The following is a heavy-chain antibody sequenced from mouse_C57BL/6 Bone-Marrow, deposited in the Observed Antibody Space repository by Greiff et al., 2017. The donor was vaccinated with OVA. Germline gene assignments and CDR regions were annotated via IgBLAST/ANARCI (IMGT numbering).Heavy chain of an antibody. D-gene: IGHD2-5*01. CDR3: VRERSNPYAMDY. J-gene: IGHJ4*01. CDR1: GFTFNTYA. Sequence: DVQLQESGGGLVQPKGSLKLSCAASGFTFNTYAMHWVRQAPGKGLEWVARIRSKSSNYATYYADSVKDRFTISRDYSQSMLYLQMNNLTTEDTAMYYCVRERSNPYAMDYWGQGTSVTVSS. CDR2: IRSKSSNYAT. V-gene: IGHV10-3*01.